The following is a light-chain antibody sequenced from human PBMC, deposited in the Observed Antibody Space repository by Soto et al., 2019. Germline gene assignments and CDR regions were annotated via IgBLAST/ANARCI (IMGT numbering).Light chain of an antibody. V-gene: IGKV1-12*01. Sequence: MTQFPRTLSESVGDRAIITCRASQSGSSWLAWYQQKPGKAPNLLIYAASSMHSGVPSRFSGSGSGTDFTLTISSLQPEDFAAYYCQQANSSPLTFGGGTKVDI. CDR1: QSGSSW. J-gene: IGKJ4*01. CDR2: AAS. CDR3: QQANSSPLT.